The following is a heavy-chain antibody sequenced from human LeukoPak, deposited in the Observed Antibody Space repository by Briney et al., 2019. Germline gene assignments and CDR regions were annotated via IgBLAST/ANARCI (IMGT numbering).Heavy chain of an antibody. D-gene: IGHD2-2*01. J-gene: IGHJ4*02. Sequence: GASVKVSCKTSGYIFSSYGISWVRQAPGQGLEWMGWINAYNGNTNYVQKFQGRVSLTTDTPTSTAYMELRSLRSDDTAVYYCARMTAEIGYCSITSCSHFDYWGQGTLVTVSS. CDR1: GYIFSSYG. CDR3: ARMTAEIGYCSITSCSHFDY. CDR2: INAYNGNT. V-gene: IGHV1-18*01.